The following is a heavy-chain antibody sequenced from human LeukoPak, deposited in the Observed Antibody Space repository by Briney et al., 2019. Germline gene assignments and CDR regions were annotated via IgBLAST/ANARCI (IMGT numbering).Heavy chain of an antibody. CDR2: IIPILGIA. Sequence: SVKVSCKASGYTFTSYYLHWVRQAPGQGLEWMGRIIPILGIANYAQKFQGRVTITADKSTSTAYMELSSLRSEDTAVYYCATFVVAAPENTNFDYWGQGTLVTVSS. CDR3: ATFVVAAPENTNFDY. D-gene: IGHD2-15*01. CDR1: GYTFTSYY. V-gene: IGHV1-69*02. J-gene: IGHJ4*02.